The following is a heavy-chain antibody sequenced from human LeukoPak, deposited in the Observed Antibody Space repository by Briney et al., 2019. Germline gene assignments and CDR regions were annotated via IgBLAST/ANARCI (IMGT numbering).Heavy chain of an antibody. CDR2: IYSGGST. D-gene: IGHD1-14*01. CDR1: GFTVSSNY. CDR3: ARVNRYYYYYYMEV. Sequence: GGSLRLSCAASGFTVSSNYMSWVRQAPGKGLEWVSVIYSGGSTYHADSVKGRFTISRDNSKNTLYLQMNSLRAEDTAVYYCARVNRYYYYYYMEVWGKGTTVTVSS. V-gene: IGHV3-53*01. J-gene: IGHJ6*03.